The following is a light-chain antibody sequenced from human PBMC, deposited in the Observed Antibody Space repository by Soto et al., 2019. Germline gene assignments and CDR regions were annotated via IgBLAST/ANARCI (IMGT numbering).Light chain of an antibody. Sequence: QSVLTQPASVSGSPGQSITISCTGTSSNVGSYNFVSWYQHNPGKAPRLMIYEDTKRPSGVSNRFSGSKSGNTASLTISGLQAEDEADYYCCLNVGSSIWVFGGGTKLTVL. V-gene: IGLV2-23*01. J-gene: IGLJ3*02. CDR1: SSNVGSYNF. CDR2: EDT. CDR3: CLNVGSSIWV.